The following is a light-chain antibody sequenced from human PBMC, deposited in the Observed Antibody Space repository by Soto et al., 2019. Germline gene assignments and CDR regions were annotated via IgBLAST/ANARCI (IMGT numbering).Light chain of an antibody. J-gene: IGLJ2*01. CDR3: SSYTSSSTLVV. V-gene: IGLV2-14*01. Sequence: QSVLTQPASVSGSPXXXITISCTXXXXDVGGYNYVSWYQQHPGKAPKLMIYDVSNRPSGVSNRFSGSKSGNTASLTISGLQAEDEADYYCSSYTSSSTLVVFGVGTKLTVL. CDR1: XXDVGGYNY. CDR2: DVS.